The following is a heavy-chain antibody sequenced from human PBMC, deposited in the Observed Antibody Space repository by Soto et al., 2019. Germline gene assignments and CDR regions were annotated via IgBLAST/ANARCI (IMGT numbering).Heavy chain of an antibody. CDR1: GFTFSGSA. CDR3: TRQIGYTTVTTVDWFDP. CDR2: IRSKANSYAT. J-gene: IGHJ5*02. D-gene: IGHD4-17*01. V-gene: IGHV3-73*01. Sequence: EVQLLESGGGLVQPGGSLKLSCAASGFTFSGSAMHWVRQASGKGLEWVGRIRSKANSYATAYAASVKGRFTISRDDSKNTAYLQMNSLKTEDTAVYYCTRQIGYTTVTTVDWFDPWGQGTLVTVSS.